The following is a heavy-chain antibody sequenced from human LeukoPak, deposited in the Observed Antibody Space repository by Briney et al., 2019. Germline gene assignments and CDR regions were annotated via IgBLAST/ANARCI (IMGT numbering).Heavy chain of an antibody. CDR2: ISSSGSTI. V-gene: IGHV3-48*03. J-gene: IGHJ6*02. Sequence: GGSLKLSCAASGFTFSSYEMNWVRQAPEKGLEWVSYISSSGSTIYYADSVKGRFTISRDNAKNSLYLQMNSLRAEDTAVYYCAREAVTTAQTYYYYGMDVWGQGTTVTVSS. CDR1: GFTFSSYE. D-gene: IGHD4-11*01. CDR3: AREAVTTAQTYYYYGMDV.